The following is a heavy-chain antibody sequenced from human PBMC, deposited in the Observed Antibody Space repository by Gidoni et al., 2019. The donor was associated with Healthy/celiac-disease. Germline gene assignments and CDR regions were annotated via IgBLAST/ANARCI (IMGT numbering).Heavy chain of an antibody. V-gene: IGHV1-69*01. CDR1: GGTFSSYA. D-gene: IGHD3-22*01. CDR2: IIPIFGTA. Sequence: QVQLVQSGAEVKKLWSSVKVSCKASGGTFSSYAISWVRQAPGQGLEWMGGIIPIFGTANYAQKFQGRVTITADESTSTAYMELSSLRSEDTAVYYCARGVPYYYDSSGYSANDAFDIWGQGTMVTVSS. CDR3: ARGVPYYYDSSGYSANDAFDI. J-gene: IGHJ3*02.